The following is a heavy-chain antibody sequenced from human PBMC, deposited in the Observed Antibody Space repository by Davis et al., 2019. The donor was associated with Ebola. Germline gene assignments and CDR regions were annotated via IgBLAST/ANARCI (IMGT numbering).Heavy chain of an antibody. CDR1: GFTFSSYA. CDR3: AREGGSYVDY. Sequence: GESLKISCAASGFTFSSYAMSWVRQAPGKGLEWVSAISGSGGSTYYADSVKGRFTIPRDNSKNTLYLQMNSLRAEDTAVYYCAREGGSYVDYWGQGNLVTVSS. D-gene: IGHD1-26*01. V-gene: IGHV3-23*01. J-gene: IGHJ4*02. CDR2: ISGSGGST.